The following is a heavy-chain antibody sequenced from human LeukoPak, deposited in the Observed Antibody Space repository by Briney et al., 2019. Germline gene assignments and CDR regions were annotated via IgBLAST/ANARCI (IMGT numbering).Heavy chain of an antibody. CDR3: AREGSGLY. CDR1: GFTVSSNE. D-gene: IGHD5-12*01. CDR2: ISSSSSYI. J-gene: IGHJ4*02. Sequence: GGSLRLSCAASGFTVSSNEMSWVRQAPGKGLEWVSSISSSSSYIYYADSVKGRFTISRDNAKNSLYLQMNSLRAEDTAVYYCAREGSGLYWGQGTLVTVSS. V-gene: IGHV3-21*01.